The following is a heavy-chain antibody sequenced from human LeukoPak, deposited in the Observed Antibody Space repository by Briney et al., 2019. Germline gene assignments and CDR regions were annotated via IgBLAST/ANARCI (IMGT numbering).Heavy chain of an antibody. CDR2: INQDAGTT. V-gene: IGHV3-7*01. J-gene: IGHJ3*02. CDR3: ARDPGWSSFDI. Sequence: GGSLRLSCVASGFSFTSYWMSWVRQAPGKGLEFVANINQDAGTTNYVDSVKGRFTISRDNAENSLYLQMSSLRAEDTALYYCARDPGWSSFDIWGQGVMVTVSS. D-gene: IGHD2-15*01. CDR1: GFSFTSYW.